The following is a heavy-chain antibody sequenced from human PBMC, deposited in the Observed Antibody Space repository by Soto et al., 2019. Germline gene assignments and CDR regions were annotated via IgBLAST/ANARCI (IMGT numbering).Heavy chain of an antibody. CDR2: INKDGGEE. D-gene: IGHD6-19*01. V-gene: IGHV3-7*03. CDR1: GFSFSDYW. Sequence: PGGSLRLSCAASGFSFSDYWMSWVRQAPGKGLEWVANINKDGGEEHYVDSVKGRFTISRDNAKNSLYLQVNSLRAEDTAVYYCARDGGGSGWFYWGLGTLVTVSS. CDR3: ARDGGGSGWFY. J-gene: IGHJ4*02.